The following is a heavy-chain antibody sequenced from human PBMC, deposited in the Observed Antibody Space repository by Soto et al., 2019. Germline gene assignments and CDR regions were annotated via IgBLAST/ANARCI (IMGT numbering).Heavy chain of an antibody. D-gene: IGHD5-18*01. Sequence: TVSGGSISSGDYYWSWIRQHPGKGLEWIGYIYYSGSTYYNPSLKSRVTISVDTSKNQFSLKLSSVTAADTAVYYCASDSYGSLGLDYWGQGTLVTVSS. CDR1: GGSISSGDYY. CDR3: ASDSYGSLGLDY. CDR2: IYYSGST. J-gene: IGHJ4*02. V-gene: IGHV4-31*03.